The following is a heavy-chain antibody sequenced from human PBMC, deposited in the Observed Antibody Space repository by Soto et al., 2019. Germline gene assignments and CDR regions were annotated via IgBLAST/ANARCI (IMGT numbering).Heavy chain of an antibody. CDR2: ISSSASHI. CDR3: ARGYTGYCSGGTCYWFDP. V-gene: IGHV3-21*01. Sequence: EVQLVESGGGLVKPGGSLRLSCAASGFSFSSYSMNWVRQAPGKGLEWVSSISSSASHINYADSVKGRFTISRDNAKKALYLQMNRLRAEGTAVYYCARGYTGYCSGGTCYWFDPWGQGTLFTVSS. J-gene: IGHJ5*02. CDR1: GFSFSSYS. D-gene: IGHD2-15*01.